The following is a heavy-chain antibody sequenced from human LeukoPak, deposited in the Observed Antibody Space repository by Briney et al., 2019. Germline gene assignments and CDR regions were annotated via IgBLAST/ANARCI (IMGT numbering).Heavy chain of an antibody. J-gene: IGHJ6*02. D-gene: IGHD3-3*01. CDR3: AKRLRFLEWLFRYYGMDV. CDR1: GFTFSSSA. CDR2: ISGSGGST. V-gene: IGHV3-23*01. Sequence: GGSLRLSCAASGFTFSSSAMSWVRHTTGKGLEWVSAISGSGGSTYYADSVKGRFTISRDNSKNTLYLQMNSLRAEDTAVYYCAKRLRFLEWLFRYYGMDVWGQGTTVTVSS.